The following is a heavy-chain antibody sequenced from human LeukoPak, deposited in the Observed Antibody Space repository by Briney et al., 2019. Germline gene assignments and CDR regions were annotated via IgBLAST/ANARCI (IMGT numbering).Heavy chain of an antibody. CDR2: IKQDGSEK. V-gene: IGHV3-7*01. D-gene: IGHD3-10*01. CDR1: GFTFSYW. J-gene: IGHJ4*02. CDR3: ARVLGGSGSYSYFDY. Sequence: GGSLRLSCAASGFTFSYWMSWVRQAPGKGLEWVANIKQDGSEKYYVDSVKGRFTISRDNAKNSLFLQMNSLRAEDTAVYYCARVLGGSGSYSYFDYWGQGTLVTVSS.